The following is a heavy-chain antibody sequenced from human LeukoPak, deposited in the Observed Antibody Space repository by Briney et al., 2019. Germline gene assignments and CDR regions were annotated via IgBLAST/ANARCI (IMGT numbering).Heavy chain of an antibody. J-gene: IGHJ4*02. CDR3: ARGGTKTTPDFDS. CDR1: GFTFTSYW. Sequence: RGSDRLSCAASGFTFTSYWMSWVRQAPGKGLEWVATTKQDGGDKYYVDSVKGRFTISRDNAKNSLYLQMNSLRAEDTAVYFCARGGTKTTPDFDSWGQGTLVTVSS. CDR2: TKQDGGDK. V-gene: IGHV3-7*01. D-gene: IGHD1-14*01.